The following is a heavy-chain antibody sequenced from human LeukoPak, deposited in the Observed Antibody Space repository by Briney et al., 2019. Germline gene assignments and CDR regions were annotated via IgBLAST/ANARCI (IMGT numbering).Heavy chain of an antibody. V-gene: IGHV3-23*01. CDR2: ITAGGGSI. J-gene: IGHJ4*02. D-gene: IGHD6-13*01. CDR3: AKCESAAPGTTPDY. Sequence: GGSLRLSCAASGFTFSSYAMTWVRQAPGKRLEWVSSITAGGGSIYYADSVKGRFTISRDNSKSTLYLQMNSLRAEDTAVYYRAKCESAAPGTTPDYWGQGTLVTVSS. CDR1: GFTFSSYA.